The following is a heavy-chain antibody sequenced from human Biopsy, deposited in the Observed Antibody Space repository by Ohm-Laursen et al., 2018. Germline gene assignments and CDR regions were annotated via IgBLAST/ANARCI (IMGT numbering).Heavy chain of an antibody. CDR2: IYYTGKT. D-gene: IGHD3-22*01. CDR3: VRGVDYYDPYHYYALDV. J-gene: IGHJ6*02. V-gene: IGHV4-59*11. CDR1: GGSMSDHY. Sequence: SDTLSLTCTVSGGSMSDHYWSWLRQTPGKGLEWLGYIYYTGKTTYNPSPESRITISVDTSKNKFSLQLDSVTAADTAVYYCVRGVDYYDPYHYYALDVWGQGTTVTVSS.